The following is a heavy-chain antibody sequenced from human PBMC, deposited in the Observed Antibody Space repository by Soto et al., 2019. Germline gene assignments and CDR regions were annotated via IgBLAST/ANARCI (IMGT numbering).Heavy chain of an antibody. V-gene: IGHV3-9*01. CDR2: ISWNSGSI. CDR3: AKDIRYFDWLGAFDI. D-gene: IGHD3-9*01. J-gene: IGHJ3*02. Sequence: GGSLRLSCAASGFTFDDYATHWVRQAPGKGLEWVSGISWNSGSIGYADSVKGRFTISRDNAKNSLYLQMNSLRAEDTALYYCAKDIRYFDWLGAFDIWGQGTMVTVSS. CDR1: GFTFDDYA.